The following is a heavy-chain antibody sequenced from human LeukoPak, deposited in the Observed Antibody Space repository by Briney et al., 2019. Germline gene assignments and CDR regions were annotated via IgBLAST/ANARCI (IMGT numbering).Heavy chain of an antibody. CDR3: ARNWDYYDSSGPNWFDP. J-gene: IGHJ5*02. V-gene: IGHV3-48*02. CDR2: ISSSSSTI. Sequence: QSGGSLRLSCAASGFTFSIYSMNWVRQAPGKGREGVSYISSSSSTIYYADSVKGRFTISRDNAKNSLYLQMNSLRDEDTAVYYCARNWDYYDSSGPNWFDPWGQGTLVTVSS. D-gene: IGHD3-22*01. CDR1: GFTFSIYS.